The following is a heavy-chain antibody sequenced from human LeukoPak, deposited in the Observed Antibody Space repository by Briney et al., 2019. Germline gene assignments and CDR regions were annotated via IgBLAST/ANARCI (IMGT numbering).Heavy chain of an antibody. CDR1: GFTFSSYA. J-gene: IGHJ4*02. Sequence: GGSLRLSCAASGFTFSSYAMSWVRQAPGKGLEWVSVISDSGGSTYYADSVKGRFTISRDNSKNTLYLQMDSLRAEDTAVYFCARDDSNIVATTKAFDYWGQGTLVTVSS. V-gene: IGHV3-23*01. CDR2: ISDSGGST. CDR3: ARDDSNIVATTKAFDY. D-gene: IGHD5-12*01.